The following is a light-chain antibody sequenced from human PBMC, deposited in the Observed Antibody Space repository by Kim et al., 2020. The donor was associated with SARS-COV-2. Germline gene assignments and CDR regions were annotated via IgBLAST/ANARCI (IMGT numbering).Light chain of an antibody. CDR1: QDIRND. CDR3: LQLSPYPIG. CDR2: GAS. J-gene: IGKJ5*01. V-gene: IGKV1-17*01. Sequence: DIQMTQSPSSLSASVGDRVTITCRASQDIRNDLGWYQQNPGRAPKRLIYGASSLQSGVPSRFSGSGSGTGFTLTISSVQPEDFATLFRLQLSPYPIGFGQGTRLEIQ.